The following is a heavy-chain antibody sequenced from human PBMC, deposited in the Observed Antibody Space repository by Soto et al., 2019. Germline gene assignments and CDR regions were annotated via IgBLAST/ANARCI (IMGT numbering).Heavy chain of an antibody. CDR1: GGTFSSYA. CDR2: IIPIFGTA. V-gene: IGHV1-69*12. J-gene: IGHJ6*02. Sequence: QVQLVQSGAEVKKPGSSVKVSCKASGGTFSSYAISWVRQVPGQGLEWMGGIIPIFGTANYAQKFQGRVTITANEATSTAYMELRRLRSEDTAVYYCERGTGTTPSYYYGTDVWGQGTTVTVSS. CDR3: ERGTGTTPSYYYGTDV. D-gene: IGHD1-1*01.